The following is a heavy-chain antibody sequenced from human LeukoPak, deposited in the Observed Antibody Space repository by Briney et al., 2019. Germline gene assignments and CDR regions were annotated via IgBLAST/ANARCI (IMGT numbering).Heavy chain of an antibody. CDR3: ARGTDIVVVVAATGSYWFDP. J-gene: IGHJ5*02. Sequence: PSETLSLTCTVSGGSVSSGSYYWSWLRQPAGKGLEWIGRIYTSGSTNYNPSLKSRVTISVDTSKNQFSLKLSSVTAADTAVYYCARGTDIVVVVAATGSYWFDPWGQGTLVTVSS. CDR1: GGSVSSGSYY. CDR2: IYTSGST. D-gene: IGHD2-15*01. V-gene: IGHV4-61*02.